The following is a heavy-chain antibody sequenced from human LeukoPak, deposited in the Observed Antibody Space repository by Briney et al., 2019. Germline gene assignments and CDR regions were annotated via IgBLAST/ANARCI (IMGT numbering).Heavy chain of an antibody. CDR3: ARGIAGGFDY. CDR1: GFTFSSYD. CDR2: IAYGGSNK. J-gene: IGHJ4*01. D-gene: IGHD6-13*01. Sequence: PGRSLRLSCAASGFTFSSYDMHWVRQAPGKGLEWVARIAYGGSNKNYADSVKGRFTGSRDNSKNTVYLQMISLRAEDTSVYFCARGIAGGFDYWGHGTLVTVSS. V-gene: IGHV3-30-3*01.